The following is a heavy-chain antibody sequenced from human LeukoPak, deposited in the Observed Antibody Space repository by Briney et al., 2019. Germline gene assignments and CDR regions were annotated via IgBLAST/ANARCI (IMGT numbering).Heavy chain of an antibody. CDR1: GFTFSSYE. V-gene: IGHV3-48*03. CDR3: ATYGQTTVTLWY. D-gene: IGHD4-17*01. CDR2: ISSSGSTI. Sequence: GGSLRLSCAASGFTFSSYEMNWVRQAPGKGLEWVSYISSSGSTIYYADSVKGRFTNSRDNAKNSLYLQMNSLRAEDTAVYYCATYGQTTVTLWYWGQGTLVTVSS. J-gene: IGHJ4*02.